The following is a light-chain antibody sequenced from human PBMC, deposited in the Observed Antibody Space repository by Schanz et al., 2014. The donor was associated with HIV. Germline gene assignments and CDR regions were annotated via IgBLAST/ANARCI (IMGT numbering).Light chain of an antibody. CDR3: AAWDDSLNGPWV. V-gene: IGLV1-44*01. J-gene: IGLJ3*02. Sequence: QSVLTQPPSASGTPGQRVTISCSGSSSNIGSNTVNWYQQIPGTAPKLLIYSNNQRPSGVPDRFSGSKSGTSASLAISGLQSEDEADYYCAAWDDSLNGPWVFGGGTKLTVL. CDR2: SNN. CDR1: SSNIGSNT.